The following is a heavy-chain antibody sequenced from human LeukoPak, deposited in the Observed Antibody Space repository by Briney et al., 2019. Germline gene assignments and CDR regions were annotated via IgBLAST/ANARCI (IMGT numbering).Heavy chain of an antibody. CDR2: ISGSGGST. CDR1: GFTFSSYA. V-gene: IGHV3-23*01. J-gene: IGHJ4*02. Sequence: GGSLRLSCAASGFTFSSYAMSWVRQAPGKGLEWVSAISGSGGSTYYADSVKGRFTISRDNSKNTLYLQMNSLRAEDTAVYYCAKVEVGATKRYYFDSWGQGTLVTVSS. CDR3: AKVEVGATKRYYFDS. D-gene: IGHD1-26*01.